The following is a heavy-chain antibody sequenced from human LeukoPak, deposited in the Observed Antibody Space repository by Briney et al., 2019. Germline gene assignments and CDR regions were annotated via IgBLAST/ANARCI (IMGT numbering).Heavy chain of an antibody. J-gene: IGHJ4*02. Sequence: PPETPCLTCTVSGGSVSSGSYYWSWIRQPPGKGLEWLGYVYFSGSTNFNPSLKSRVTISIDTSKNQFSLKLSSVTAADTAVYCCARDLRSKFDYWGQAAMATVSS. CDR2: VYFSGST. D-gene: IGHD1-14*01. CDR1: GGSVSSGSYY. V-gene: IGHV4-61*01. CDR3: ARDLRSKFDY.